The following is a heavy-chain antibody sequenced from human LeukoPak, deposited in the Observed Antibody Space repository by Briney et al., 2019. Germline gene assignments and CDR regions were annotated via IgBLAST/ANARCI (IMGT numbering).Heavy chain of an antibody. CDR3: AAELGYCSGGRCHLDY. V-gene: IGHV1-58*02. CDR1: GFTFTSSD. CDR2: IVVGSDNT. Sequence: SVKVSCKASGFTFTSSDMQWVRQARGQRLEWIGWIVVGSDNTNYAQKFQERVTITRDMSTSTAYMELSSLRSEDTAVYYCAAELGYCSGGRCHLDYWGQGTLVTVSS. D-gene: IGHD2-15*01. J-gene: IGHJ4*02.